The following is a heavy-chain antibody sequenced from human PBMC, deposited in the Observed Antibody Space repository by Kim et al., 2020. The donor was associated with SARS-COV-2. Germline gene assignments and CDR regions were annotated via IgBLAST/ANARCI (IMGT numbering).Heavy chain of an antibody. J-gene: IGHJ2*01. V-gene: IGHV4-4*07. CDR2: SCISWST. Sequence: SETLSLTCTVSGGSISSYYWCWIRKPPGKGLGWIGRSCISWSTTYNPSLTSGGTMSVDTAKNKIPLYLSSGTAAATAAADCASMCFERWGRGTLVTVSS. CDR1: GGSISSYY. CDR3: ASMCFER. D-gene: IGHD3-10*02.